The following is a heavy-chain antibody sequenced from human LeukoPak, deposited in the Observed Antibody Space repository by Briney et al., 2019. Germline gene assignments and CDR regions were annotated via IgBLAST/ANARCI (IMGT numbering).Heavy chain of an antibody. CDR1: GGSFGGYY. CDR2: INHSGST. J-gene: IGHJ4*02. D-gene: IGHD5-24*01. CDR3: ARGGRGGYNTGLDY. V-gene: IGHV4-34*01. Sequence: SETLSLTCAVYGGSFGGYYWSWIRQPPGKGLEWIGEINHSGSTNYNPSLKSRVTISVDTSKNQFSLKLSSVTAADTAVYYCARGGRGGYNTGLDYWGQGTLVTVSS.